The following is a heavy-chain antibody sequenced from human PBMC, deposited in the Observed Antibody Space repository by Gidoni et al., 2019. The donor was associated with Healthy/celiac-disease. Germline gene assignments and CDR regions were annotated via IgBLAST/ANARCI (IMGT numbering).Heavy chain of an antibody. CDR1: GFTFSSYG. V-gene: IGHV3-33*01. CDR2: IWYDGSNK. D-gene: IGHD1-26*01. CDR3: ARGSGSYHFDY. J-gene: IGHJ4*02. Sequence: QVQLVESGGGVVQPGRSLRLSCAASGFTFSSYGMHWVRQAPGKGLEWVAVIWYDGSNKYYADSVKGRFTISRDNSKNTLYLQMNSLRAEDTAVYYCARGSGSYHFDYWGQGTLVTVSS.